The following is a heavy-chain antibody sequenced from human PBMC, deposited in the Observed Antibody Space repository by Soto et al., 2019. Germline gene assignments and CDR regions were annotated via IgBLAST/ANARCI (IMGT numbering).Heavy chain of an antibody. Sequence: GASVKVSCKASGGTFSSYTISWVRQAPGQGLEWMGRIIPILGIANYAQKFQGRVTITADRSTSTAYMELSSLRSEDTAVYYCASEVSSSTSCYEVWFASWGQGTLVTVSS. D-gene: IGHD2-2*01. J-gene: IGHJ5*01. CDR3: ASEVSSSTSCYEVWFAS. CDR1: GGTFSSYT. V-gene: IGHV1-69*02. CDR2: IIPILGIA.